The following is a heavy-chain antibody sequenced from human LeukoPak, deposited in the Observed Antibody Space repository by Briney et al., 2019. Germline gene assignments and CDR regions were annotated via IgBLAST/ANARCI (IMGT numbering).Heavy chain of an antibody. CDR3: AKDLFQLWLLIFDY. CDR2: LSGSGGST. D-gene: IGHD5-18*01. Sequence: GGSLRLSCAASGFTFSSYAMSWVRQAPGKGLEWGSALSGSGGSTYYADSVKGRFTISRDNSKNTLYLQMNSLRAEETAVYYCAKDLFQLWLLIFDYWGQGTLVSVSS. CDR1: GFTFSSYA. J-gene: IGHJ4*02. V-gene: IGHV3-23*01.